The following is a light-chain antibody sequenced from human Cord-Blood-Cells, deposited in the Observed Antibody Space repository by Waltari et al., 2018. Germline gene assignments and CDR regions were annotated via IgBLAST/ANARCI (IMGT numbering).Light chain of an antibody. CDR3: QVWDSSSDHVV. J-gene: IGLJ2*01. CDR1: HIGSKS. V-gene: IGLV3-21*03. CDR2: DDS. Sequence: SYVLTPPPSVSVAPGKTARITCGGNHIGSKSVDWYQQKPGQAPVLVVYDDSDRPSGIPERFSGSNSGNTATLTISRVEAGDEADYYCQVWDSSSDHVVFGGGTKLTVL.